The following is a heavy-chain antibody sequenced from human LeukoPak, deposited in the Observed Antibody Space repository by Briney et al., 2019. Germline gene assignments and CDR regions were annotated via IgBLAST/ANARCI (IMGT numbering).Heavy chain of an antibody. J-gene: IGHJ6*03. V-gene: IGHV4-39*01. D-gene: IGHD3-16*01. CDR3: ARGGLSYYYMDV. CDR2: ISHSGST. CDR1: GGSISSSSYF. Sequence: PSETLSLTCTVFGGSISSSSYFWGWIRQPAGKGLEWIGSISHSGSTYYDPSLKSRITISVDTSKNQFSLKVRSVTAADTAVYYCARGGLSYYYMDVWGKGTTVTVSS.